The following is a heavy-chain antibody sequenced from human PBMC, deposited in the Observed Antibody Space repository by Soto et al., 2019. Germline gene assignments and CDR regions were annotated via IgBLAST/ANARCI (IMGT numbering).Heavy chain of an antibody. J-gene: IGHJ4*02. CDR3: ERYTNGWSQGY. CDR2: ISNRGSS. D-gene: IGHD2-8*01. Sequence: SETLSLTCTVSGGSISSGGFFWTWIRQHSARGLEWIGYISNRGSSYYSPSLKSRVTISVDTSKNQFSLKLSSVTAADTAVYFCERYTNGWSQGYWGQGTPVTVYS. CDR1: GGSISSGGFF. V-gene: IGHV4-31*03.